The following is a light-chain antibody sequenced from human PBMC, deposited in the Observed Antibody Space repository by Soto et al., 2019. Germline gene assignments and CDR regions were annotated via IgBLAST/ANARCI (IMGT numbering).Light chain of an antibody. CDR1: SGSVSTSYY. J-gene: IGLJ3*02. CDR3: VRYMGSGVWV. Sequence: QTVVTQEPSFSVSPGRTVTLTCGLSSGSVSTSYYPSWYQQTPGQAPRTLIYSTNTRSSGVPDRFSGSILGNKAALTITGDQADDESDYYCVRYMGSGVWVFGGGTKVTVL. CDR2: STN. V-gene: IGLV8-61*01.